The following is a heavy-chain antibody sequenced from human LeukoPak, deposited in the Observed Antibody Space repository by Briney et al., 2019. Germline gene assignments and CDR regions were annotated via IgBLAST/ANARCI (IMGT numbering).Heavy chain of an antibody. CDR2: IRSGGSA. D-gene: IGHD4-17*01. J-gene: IGHJ3*01. CDR1: GFTFSNYA. V-gene: IGHV3-23*01. CDR3: ARDPNGDYIGAFDF. Sequence: PGGSLRLSCAVSGFTFSNYAMIWVRQAPGQGLEWVSAIRSGGSAKYADPVKARFTISRDNSKNTLYLQMNSLRAEDTALYFCARDPNGDYIGAFDFLGQGTVVTVSS.